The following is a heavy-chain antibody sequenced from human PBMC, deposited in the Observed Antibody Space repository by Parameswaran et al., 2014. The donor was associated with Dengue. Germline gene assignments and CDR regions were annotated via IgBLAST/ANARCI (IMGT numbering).Heavy chain of an antibody. Sequence: WVRQAPGQGLEWMGIINPTDYATDTGYAQKFQGRVTMTRDTSTSTVYMELSSLRSADTAVYYCARAPCGGDCYYAQRSYYYPMDVWGQGTTVTVSS. CDR3: ARAPCGGDCYYAQRSYYYPMDV. D-gene: IGHD2-21*02. J-gene: IGHJ6*02. CDR2: INPTDYATDT. V-gene: IGHV1-46*01.